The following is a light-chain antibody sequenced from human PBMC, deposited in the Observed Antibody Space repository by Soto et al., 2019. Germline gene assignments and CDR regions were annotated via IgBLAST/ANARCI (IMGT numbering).Light chain of an antibody. Sequence: QSALTQPASVSGSPGQSITISCTGTSSDVGSYNYVSWYQQDPGKAPKLIFYDVSNRPSGVSDRFSVSKPGNTASLTISNLRAEDEAAYYCSSYTNSGTYVFGTGTKVSAL. J-gene: IGLJ1*01. V-gene: IGLV2-14*01. CDR1: SSDVGSYNY. CDR2: DVS. CDR3: SSYTNSGTYV.